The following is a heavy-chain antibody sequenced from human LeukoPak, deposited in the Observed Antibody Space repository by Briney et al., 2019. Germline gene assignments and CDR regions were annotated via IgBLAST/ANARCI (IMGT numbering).Heavy chain of an antibody. Sequence: GGSLRLSCAAPGFTFSSYGMHWVRQAPGKGLEWVAVISYDGSNKYYADSVKGRFTISRDNSKDTQYLQMSSLRTEDTAVYYCARDLSGRYACDYWGQGTLVTVPS. V-gene: IGHV3-30*19. J-gene: IGHJ4*02. D-gene: IGHD3-16*01. CDR1: GFTFSSYG. CDR3: ARDLSGRYACDY. CDR2: ISYDGSNK.